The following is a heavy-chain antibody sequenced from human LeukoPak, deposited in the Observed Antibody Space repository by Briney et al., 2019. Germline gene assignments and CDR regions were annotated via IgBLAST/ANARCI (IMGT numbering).Heavy chain of an antibody. CDR1: GFTFSTYS. V-gene: IGHV3-48*01. J-gene: IGHJ3*02. CDR2: ISSGSTTI. Sequence: QSGGSLRLSCAASGFTFSTYSMNWVRQAPGKGLEWVSYISSGSTTIYYADSVKGRFTISRDNAKNSLYLQMNSLRVEDTAVYYCARDQDRAFDIWGQGTMVTVSS. CDR3: ARDQDRAFDI.